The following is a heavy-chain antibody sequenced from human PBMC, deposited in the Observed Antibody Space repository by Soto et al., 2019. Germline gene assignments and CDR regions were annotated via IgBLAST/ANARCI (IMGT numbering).Heavy chain of an antibody. V-gene: IGHV4-34*01. J-gene: IGHJ6*02. CDR1: GGSFSGYY. CDR2: INHSGST. Sequence: SETLSLTCAVYGGSFSGYYWSWIRQPPGKGLEWIGEINHSGSTNYNPSLKSRVTISVDTSKNQFSMKLISVTAADTAVYYCARSLTGRIFGVVITPDYYYYGMDVWGQGTTVTVSS. CDR3: ARSLTGRIFGVVITPDYYYYGMDV. D-gene: IGHD3-3*01.